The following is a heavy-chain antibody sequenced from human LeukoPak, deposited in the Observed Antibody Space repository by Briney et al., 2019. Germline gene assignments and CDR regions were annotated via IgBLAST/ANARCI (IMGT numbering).Heavy chain of an antibody. J-gene: IGHJ4*02. V-gene: IGHV4-38-2*02. D-gene: IGHD1-14*01. CDR3: ARDTGGNYY. Sequence: SETLSLTCAVSGYSISSGYYWGWIRQPPGKGLEWIGSIYHSGSTYYNPSLKSRVTVSVDTSKNQFSLKLSSVTAADTAVYHCARDTGGNYYWGQGTLVTVSS. CDR2: IYHSGST. CDR1: GYSISSGYY.